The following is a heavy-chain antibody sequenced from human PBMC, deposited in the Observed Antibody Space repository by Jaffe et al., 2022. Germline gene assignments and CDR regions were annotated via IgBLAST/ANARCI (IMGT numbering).Heavy chain of an antibody. CDR3: ARGIMITFGGVIAPYQDLFDY. Sequence: EVQLVESGGGLVQPGGSLRLSCAASGFTFSSYWMSWVRQAPGKGLEWVANIKQDGSEKYYVDSVKGRFTISRDNAKNSLYLQMNSLRAEDTAVYYCARGIMITFGGVIAPYQDLFDYWGQGTLVTVSS. D-gene: IGHD3-16*02. J-gene: IGHJ4*02. CDR2: IKQDGSEK. CDR1: GFTFSSYW. V-gene: IGHV3-7*01.